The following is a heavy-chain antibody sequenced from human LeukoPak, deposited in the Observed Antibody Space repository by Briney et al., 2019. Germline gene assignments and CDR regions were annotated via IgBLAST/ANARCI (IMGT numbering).Heavy chain of an antibody. CDR2: ISGRSSTK. CDR1: GFTFSSYS. CDR3: ARVRLDSGTYSLYY. D-gene: IGHD3-10*01. J-gene: IGHJ4*02. Sequence: PGGSLRLSCAASGFTFSSYSMNWVRQAPGKGLEWVSYISGRSSTKYYADSVKGRFTISRVNAENSLYLQMNSLRVEDTAVYYCARVRLDSGTYSLYYWGQGTLVTVSS. V-gene: IGHV3-48*01.